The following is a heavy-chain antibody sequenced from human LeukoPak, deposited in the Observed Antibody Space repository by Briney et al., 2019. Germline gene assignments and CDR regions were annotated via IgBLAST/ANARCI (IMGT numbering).Heavy chain of an antibody. V-gene: IGHV3-21*01. D-gene: IGHD6-13*01. CDR2: ISSSSNYI. CDR3: ARATGYDATFDY. CDR1: GFTFTNYG. J-gene: IGHJ4*02. Sequence: PGRSLRLSCAASGFTFTNYGMHWVRQAPGKGLEWVSSISSSSNYIYYADSMKGRFTISRDNAKNSLYLQMNSLRAEDTAVYFCARATGYDATFDYWGQGTLVTVSS.